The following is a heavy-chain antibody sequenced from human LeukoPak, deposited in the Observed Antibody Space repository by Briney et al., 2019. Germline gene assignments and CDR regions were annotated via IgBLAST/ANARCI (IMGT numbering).Heavy chain of an antibody. CDR1: GGSISSGGYY. CDR3: ARYCSSTSCYHYGMDV. V-gene: IGHV4-31*03. CDR2: IYYSGST. J-gene: IGHJ6*02. Sequence: PSETLSLTCTVSGGSISSGGYYWSWIRQHPGKGLEWIGYIYYSGSTYYNPSLKSRVTISVDMSKNQFSLKLSSVTAADTAVYYCARYCSSTSCYHYGMDVWGQGTTVTVSS. D-gene: IGHD2-2*01.